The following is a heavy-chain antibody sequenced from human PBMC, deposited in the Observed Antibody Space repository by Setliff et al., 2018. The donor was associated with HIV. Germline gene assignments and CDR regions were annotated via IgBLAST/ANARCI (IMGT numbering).Heavy chain of an antibody. J-gene: IGHJ4*02. D-gene: IGHD2-21*02. V-gene: IGHV4-39*07. CDR3: ARGVPLLPPHY. CDR1: GGSISSNNYY. CDR2: IFYRDTVYYGGRT. Sequence: SETLSLTCTVSGGSISSNNYYWGWIRQHPGKGLEWIGSIFYRDTVYYGGRTYYSPSLKSRVTISVDTSKSQFSLKLSSVTAADTAVYYCARGVPLLPPHYWGQGTLVTVSS.